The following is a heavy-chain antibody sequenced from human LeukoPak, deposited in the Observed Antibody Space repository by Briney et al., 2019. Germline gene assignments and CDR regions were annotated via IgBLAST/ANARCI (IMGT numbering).Heavy chain of an antibody. CDR3: ARLYGSTLYFDY. D-gene: IGHD2-15*01. CDR1: GGSISSSSYH. V-gene: IGHV4-39*01. Sequence: PSETLSLTCTVSGGSISSSSYHWGWIRQSPGKGLEWIGNMYYSGSTYYNPSLKSRVTLSVDTSKNQFSLKMSSVSAADTALYYCARLYGSTLYFDYWGQGTLVTVSS. J-gene: IGHJ4*02. CDR2: MYYSGST.